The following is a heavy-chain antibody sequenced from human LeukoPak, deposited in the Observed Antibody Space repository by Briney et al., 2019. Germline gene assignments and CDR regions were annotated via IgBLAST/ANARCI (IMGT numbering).Heavy chain of an antibody. CDR1: GYTFTSYG. D-gene: IGHD6-13*01. Sequence: ASVKVSCKASGYTFTSYGISWVRQAPGQGLEWMGWISAYNGNTNYAQKLQGRVTMTTDTSTSTAYMELRSLRSDDTAVYYCARDGALAAAVTGWFDPWGQGTLVTVSS. CDR3: ARDGALAAAVTGWFDP. CDR2: ISAYNGNT. J-gene: IGHJ5*02. V-gene: IGHV1-18*01.